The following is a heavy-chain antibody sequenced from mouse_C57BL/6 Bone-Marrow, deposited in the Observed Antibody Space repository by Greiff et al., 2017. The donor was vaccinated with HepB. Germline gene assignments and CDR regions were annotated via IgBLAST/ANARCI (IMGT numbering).Heavy chain of an antibody. CDR3: ARMDYSNYLSGFAY. CDR2: INPYNGGT. V-gene: IGHV1-19*01. D-gene: IGHD2-5*01. J-gene: IGHJ3*01. CDR1: GYTFTDYY. Sequence: VQLQQSGPVLVKPGASVKMSCKASGYTFTDYYMNWVQQSHGKSLEWIGVINPYNGGTSYNQKFKGQATLTVDKSSSTAYMELNSLTSEDAAVYYCARMDYSNYLSGFAYWGQGTLVTVSA.